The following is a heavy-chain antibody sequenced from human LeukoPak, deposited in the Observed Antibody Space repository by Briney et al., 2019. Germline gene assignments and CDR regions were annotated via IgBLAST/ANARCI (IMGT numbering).Heavy chain of an antibody. D-gene: IGHD5-24*01. CDR2: INPNSGGT. CDR3: ARGGGDGYNYFDAFDI. J-gene: IGHJ3*02. Sequence: ASVKVSCKASGYTFTGYYMHWLRQAPGQGLEWMGWINPNSGGTNYAQKFQGRVTMTRDTSISTAYMELSRLRSDDTAVYYCARGGGDGYNYFDAFDIWGQGTMVTVSS. V-gene: IGHV1-2*02. CDR1: GYTFTGYY.